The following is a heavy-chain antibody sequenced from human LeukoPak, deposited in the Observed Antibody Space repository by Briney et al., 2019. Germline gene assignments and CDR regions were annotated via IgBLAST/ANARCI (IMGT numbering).Heavy chain of an antibody. Sequence: PGRSLRLSCAASGFTFDDYGMSWVRQAPGKGLEWVSGINWNGGSTVYADSVKGRFTISRDNAKNSLYLQMNSPRAEDTALYYCARVDNIVVVPAASYYFDYWGQGTLVTVSS. CDR3: ARVDNIVVVPAASYYFDY. CDR1: GFTFDDYG. CDR2: INWNGGST. D-gene: IGHD2-2*01. V-gene: IGHV3-20*04. J-gene: IGHJ4*02.